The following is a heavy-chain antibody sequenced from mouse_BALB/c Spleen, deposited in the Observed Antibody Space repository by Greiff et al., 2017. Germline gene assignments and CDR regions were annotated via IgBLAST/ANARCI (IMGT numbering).Heavy chain of an antibody. D-gene: IGHD2-14*01. V-gene: IGHV1-4*01. Sequence: QVQLKQSGAELARPGASVKMSCKASGYTFTSYTMHWVKQRPGQGLEWIGYINPSSGYTNYNQKFKDKATLTADKSSSTAYMQLSSLTSEDSAVYYCARGARYDEDYWGQGTTLTVSS. J-gene: IGHJ2*01. CDR3: ARGARYDEDY. CDR1: GYTFTSYT. CDR2: INPSSGYT.